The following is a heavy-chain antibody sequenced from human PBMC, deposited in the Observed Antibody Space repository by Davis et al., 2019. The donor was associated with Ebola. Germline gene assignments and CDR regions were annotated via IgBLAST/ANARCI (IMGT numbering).Heavy chain of an antibody. J-gene: IGHJ4*02. CDR1: GFTFSSYS. V-gene: IGHV3-21*01. CDR2: ITSTSNNI. D-gene: IGHD6-19*01. CDR3: ARARGGPVAYSDC. Sequence: GESLKISCAASGFTFSSYSMNLVRQAPGKGLEWVSSITSTSNNIYYADSVKGRFTISRDNAKNSLYLQMNSQRAEDTAVYYCARARGGPVAYSDCWGQGTLVTVSS.